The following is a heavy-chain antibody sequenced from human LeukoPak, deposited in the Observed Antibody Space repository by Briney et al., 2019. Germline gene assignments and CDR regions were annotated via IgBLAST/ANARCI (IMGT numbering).Heavy chain of an antibody. CDR3: ARGTPRYFDWSAPTRWFDP. V-gene: IGHV4-34*01. CDR2: INHSGST. Sequence: SETLSLTCAVYGGSFSGYYWSWIRQPPGKGLEWIGEINHSGSTNYNPSLTSRVTISVDTSKNQFSLKLSSVTAADTAVYYCARGTPRYFDWSAPTRWFDPWGRGTLVTVSS. D-gene: IGHD3-9*01. J-gene: IGHJ5*02. CDR1: GGSFSGYY.